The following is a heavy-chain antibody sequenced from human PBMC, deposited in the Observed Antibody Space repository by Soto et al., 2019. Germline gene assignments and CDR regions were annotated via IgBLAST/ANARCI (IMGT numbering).Heavy chain of an antibody. CDR2: TYYRSKWYH. D-gene: IGHD1-7*01. CDR1: GDSVSSNSAT. CDR3: TRSRPSWNYFNP. J-gene: IGHJ5*02. Sequence: TLSLTCGISGDSVSSNSATLSWIRQSPSRGLEWLGRTYYRSKWYHDYAVSVKSRITINPDTSKNQFSLQLNSVTPEDTAVYYWTRSRPSWNYFNPWGQETLVTIAS. V-gene: IGHV6-1*01.